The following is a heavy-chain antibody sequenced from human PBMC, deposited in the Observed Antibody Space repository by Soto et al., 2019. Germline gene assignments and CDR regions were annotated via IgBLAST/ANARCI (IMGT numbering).Heavy chain of an antibody. J-gene: IGHJ3*02. V-gene: IGHV3-21*01. Sequence: EVQLVESGGGLVKPGGSLRLSCAASGFTFSSYSMNWVRQAPGKGLEWVSSISSSSSYIYYADSVKGRFTISRDNAKNSLYLQMNSRRAEDTAVYYCARGGYYDFWSGYHKTTNDAFDIWGQGTMVTVSS. CDR2: ISSSSSYI. D-gene: IGHD3-3*01. CDR3: ARGGYYDFWSGYHKTTNDAFDI. CDR1: GFTFSSYS.